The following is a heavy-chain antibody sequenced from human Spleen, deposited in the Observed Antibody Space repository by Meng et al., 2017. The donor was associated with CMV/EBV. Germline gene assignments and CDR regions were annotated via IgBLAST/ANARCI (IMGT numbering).Heavy chain of an antibody. D-gene: IGHD5-12*01. CDR1: GFTFSTYG. Sequence: GESLKISCAASGFTFSTYGMSWVRQAPGKGLEWMGWISAYNGNTNYAQKLQGRVTMTTDTSTSTAYMELRSLRSDDTAVYYCASGLATYYFDYWGQGTLVTVSS. CDR3: ASGLATYYFDY. CDR2: ISAYNGNT. V-gene: IGHV1-18*01. J-gene: IGHJ4*02.